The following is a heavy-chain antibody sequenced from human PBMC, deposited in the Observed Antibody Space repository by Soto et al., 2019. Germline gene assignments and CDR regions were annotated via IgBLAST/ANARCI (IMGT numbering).Heavy chain of an antibody. CDR1: GFTFSSYA. CDR3: AKIFRYGDPEY. Sequence: EVQLLESGGGLVQPGGSLRLSCAASGFTFSSYAMSWVRQAPGKGLEWVSGISVSGDSTYYAGSVKSRFTISRDNSKSTLYLQMNSLRAEDTAVYYCAKIFRYGDPEYWGQGALVTVSS. J-gene: IGHJ4*02. V-gene: IGHV3-23*01. D-gene: IGHD2-21*02. CDR2: ISVSGDST.